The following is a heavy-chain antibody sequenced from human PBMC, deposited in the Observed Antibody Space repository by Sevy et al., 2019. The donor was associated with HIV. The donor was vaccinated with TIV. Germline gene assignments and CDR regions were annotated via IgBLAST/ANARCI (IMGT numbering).Heavy chain of an antibody. V-gene: IGHV1-2*02. CDR2: INPNSGGT. CDR3: AKERVYCSGGSCKPGGWFDP. Sequence: ASVKVSCKASGYTFTGYYMHWVRQAPGQGLEWMGWINPNSGGTNYAQKFQGRVTMTRDTSISTAYMGLSRLSSDDTAVYYCAKERVYCSGGSCKPGGWFDPWGQGTLVTVSS. CDR1: GYTFTGYY. D-gene: IGHD2-15*01. J-gene: IGHJ5*02.